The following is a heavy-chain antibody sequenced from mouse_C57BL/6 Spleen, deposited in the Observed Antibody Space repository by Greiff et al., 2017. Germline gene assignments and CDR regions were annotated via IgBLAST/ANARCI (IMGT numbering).Heavy chain of an antibody. CDR3: ARRITTVVGDFDY. D-gene: IGHD1-1*01. V-gene: IGHV1-85*01. CDR1: GYTFTSYA. CDR2: IYPRDGST. J-gene: IGHJ2*01. Sequence: QVQLQQSGPELVKPGASVKLSCKASGYTFTSYAINWVKQRPGQGLEWIGWIYPRDGSTKYNEKFKGKATLTVDTSSSTVYMELDSLTSEDSAVYVCARRITTVVGDFDYWGQGTTLTVSS.